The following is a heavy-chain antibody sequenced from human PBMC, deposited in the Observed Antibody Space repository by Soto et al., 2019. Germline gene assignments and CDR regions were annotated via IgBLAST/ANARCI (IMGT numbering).Heavy chain of an antibody. CDR2: IYYCGST. J-gene: IGHJ6*02. CDR3: ARSEAVPDYYDSSGYSVPYYYYGMDV. Sequence: LSLTCTVSGGSISSSSYYWGWIRQPPGKGLEWIGSIYYCGSTYYNPSLKSRVTISVDTSKNQFSLKLSSVTAADTAVYYCARSEAVPDYYDSSGYSVPYYYYGMDVWGQGTTVTVSS. V-gene: IGHV4-39*01. D-gene: IGHD3-22*01. CDR1: GGSISSSSYY.